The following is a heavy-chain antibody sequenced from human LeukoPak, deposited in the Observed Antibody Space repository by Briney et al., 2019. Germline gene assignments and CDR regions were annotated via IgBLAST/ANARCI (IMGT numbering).Heavy chain of an antibody. J-gene: IGHJ4*02. CDR3: ARDEDIWFGECHFDY. D-gene: IGHD3-10*01. CDR2: ISAYNGNT. CDR1: GYTFTNYG. Sequence: ASVTVSCKASGYTFTNYGISWVRQAPGQRLEWMGWISAYNGNTNYAQKLQGRVTMTTDTSTSTAYMELRSLRSDDTAVYYCARDEDIWFGECHFDYWGQGTLVTVSS. V-gene: IGHV1-18*04.